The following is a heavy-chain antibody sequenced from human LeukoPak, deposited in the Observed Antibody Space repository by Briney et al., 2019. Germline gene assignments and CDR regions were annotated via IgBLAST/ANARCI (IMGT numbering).Heavy chain of an antibody. V-gene: IGHV3-21*01. CDR2: ISSSSSYI. CDR3: ARDRANGYLIDY. CDR1: GFTFSSYS. J-gene: IGHJ4*02. D-gene: IGHD2-8*01. Sequence: GGSLRLSCAASGFTFSSYSMNWVRQAPGKGLEWVSSISSSSSYIYYADSVKGRFTISRDNAKNSLYLQMNSLRAEDTAVYYCARDRANGYLIDYWGQGTLVTVSS.